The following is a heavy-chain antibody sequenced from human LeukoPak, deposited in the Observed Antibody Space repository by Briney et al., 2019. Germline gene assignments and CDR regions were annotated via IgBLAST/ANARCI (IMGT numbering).Heavy chain of an antibody. CDR1: GFTFDDYA. CDR3: ARDMGSYDFWRGYFDY. V-gene: IGHV3-9*01. CDR2: ISWNSDNI. J-gene: IGHJ4*02. Sequence: GGSLRLSCAASGFTFDDYAMHWVRQAPGKGLEWVSGISWNSDNIGYADSVKGRFTISRDNSKNTLYLQMNSLRAEDTAVYYCARDMGSYDFWRGYFDYWGQGTLVTVSS. D-gene: IGHD3-3*01.